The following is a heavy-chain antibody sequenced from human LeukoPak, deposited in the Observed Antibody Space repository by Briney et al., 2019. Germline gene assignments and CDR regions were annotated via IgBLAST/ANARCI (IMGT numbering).Heavy chain of an antibody. Sequence: PGGSLRLSCTASGFTFSSYTVNWVRQAPGEGLEWVSYISSGSGSIYYADSVKGRFTISRDNAKNSLYLQMNSLRDEDTAVYYCARANWNDFDYWGQGTLVTVSS. CDR3: ARANWNDFDY. V-gene: IGHV3-48*02. CDR1: GFTFSSYT. CDR2: ISSGSGSI. D-gene: IGHD1-1*01. J-gene: IGHJ4*02.